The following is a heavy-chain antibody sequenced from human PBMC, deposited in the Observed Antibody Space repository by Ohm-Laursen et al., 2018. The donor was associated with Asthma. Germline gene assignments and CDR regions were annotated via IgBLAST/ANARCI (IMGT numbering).Heavy chain of an antibody. D-gene: IGHD1-20*01. V-gene: IGHV3-53*01. CDR3: ARGSPPYNSDDY. J-gene: IGHJ4*02. CDR2: IYSGGST. Sequence: GSLRLSCAASGFTVSSNYMSWVRQAPGKGLEWVSVIYSGGSTYYADSVKGRFTISRDNSKNTLYLQMNSLRAEDTAVYYCARGSPPYNSDDYWGQGTLVTVSS. CDR1: GFTVSSNY.